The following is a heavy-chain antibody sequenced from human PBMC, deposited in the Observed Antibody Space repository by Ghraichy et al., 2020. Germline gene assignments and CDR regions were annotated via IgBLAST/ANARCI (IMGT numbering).Heavy chain of an antibody. D-gene: IGHD1-26*01. CDR2: IYYSGST. J-gene: IGHJ4*02. Sequence: SETLSLTCTVSGGSISSYYWSWIRQPPGKGLEWIGYIYYSGSTNYNPSLKSRVTISVDTSKNQFSLKLSSVTAADTAVYYCARHGLPIVGATRGYFDYWGQGTLVTVSS. V-gene: IGHV4-59*08. CDR3: ARHGLPIVGATRGYFDY. CDR1: GGSISSYY.